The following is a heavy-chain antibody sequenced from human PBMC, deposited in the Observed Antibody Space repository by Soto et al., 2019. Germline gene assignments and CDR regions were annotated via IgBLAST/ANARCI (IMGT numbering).Heavy chain of an antibody. CDR1: GYIFTNYD. D-gene: IGHD3-10*01. V-gene: IGHV1-18*01. CDR2: VSGYNGNT. J-gene: IGHJ6*02. Sequence: QVQLVQSETEVKKPGASVKVSCKASGYIFTNYDITWVRQAPGQGLEWMGWVSGYNGNTKYAQKFQDRVTMTTDTSQSQVYMELMSLRSDDTAGFYWARIGSAPNFYYGLDVWGQGTTVFVSS. CDR3: ARIGSAPNFYYGLDV.